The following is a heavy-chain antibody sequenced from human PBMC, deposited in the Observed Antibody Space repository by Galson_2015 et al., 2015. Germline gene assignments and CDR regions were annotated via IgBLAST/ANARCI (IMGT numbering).Heavy chain of an antibody. Sequence: SLRLSCAASGFTSSSYWMSWVRQAPGKGLEWVANIKQDGSENYYVDSVKGRFTISRDNAQNSLYLQMNSLRAEDTAVYYCARVGWSRIFDYWGQGTLVTVSS. CDR3: ARVGWSRIFDY. V-gene: IGHV3-7*01. D-gene: IGHD6-19*01. CDR1: GFTSSSYW. J-gene: IGHJ4*02. CDR2: IKQDGSEN.